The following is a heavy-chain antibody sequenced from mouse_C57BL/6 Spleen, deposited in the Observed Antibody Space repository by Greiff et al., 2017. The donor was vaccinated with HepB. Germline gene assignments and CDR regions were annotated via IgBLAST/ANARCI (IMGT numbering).Heavy chain of an antibody. D-gene: IGHD3-3*01. V-gene: IGHV1-85*01. CDR2: IYPRDGST. Sequence: VKLMESGPELVKPGASVKLSCKASGYTFTSYDINWVKQRPGQGLEWIGWIYPRDGSTKYNEKFKGKATLTVDTSSSTAYMELHSLTSEDSAVYFCARWGDGGYFDYWGQGTTLTVSS. J-gene: IGHJ2*01. CDR3: ARWGDGGYFDY. CDR1: GYTFTSYD.